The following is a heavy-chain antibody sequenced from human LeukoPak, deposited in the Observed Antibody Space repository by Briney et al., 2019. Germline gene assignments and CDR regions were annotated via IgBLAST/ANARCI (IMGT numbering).Heavy chain of an antibody. D-gene: IGHD2-15*01. J-gene: IGHJ4*02. V-gene: IGHV3-53*01. CDR1: GFTVSSNY. Sequence: GGSLRLSCAASGFTVSSNYMSWVRQAPGKGLEWVSVIYSGGSTYYADSVKGRFTISRDNSKNTLYLQMNGLRAEDTAVYYCARAGSGGQGFDYWGQGTLVTVSS. CDR2: IYSGGST. CDR3: ARAGSGGQGFDY.